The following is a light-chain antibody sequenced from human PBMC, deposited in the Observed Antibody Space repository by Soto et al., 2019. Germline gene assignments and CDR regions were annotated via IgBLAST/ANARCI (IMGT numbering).Light chain of an antibody. CDR1: QSVSSSY. V-gene: IGKV3-20*01. CDR2: GAS. CDR3: QQYGSSPYT. J-gene: IGKJ2*01. Sequence: EIVLTQSPGTLSLSPGERATLSCRASQSVSSSYLAWYQQKPGQAPRLLIYGASSRATGIPDRFSGSGSGTDLTLTISRLEPEDFAVYDCQQYGSSPYTFGQGTKLEIK.